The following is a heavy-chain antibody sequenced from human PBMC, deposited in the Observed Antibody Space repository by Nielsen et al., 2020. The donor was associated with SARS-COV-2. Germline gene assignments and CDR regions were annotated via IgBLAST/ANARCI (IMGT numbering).Heavy chain of an antibody. CDR3: ARDGDYGDYLDY. V-gene: IGHV3-30-3*01. D-gene: IGHD4-17*01. J-gene: IGHJ4*02. CDR1: GFTFSSYA. CDR2: ISYDGSNK. Sequence: GESLKISCAASGFTFSSYAMHWVRQAPGKGLEWVAVISYDGSNKYYADSVKGRFTISRDNSKNTLYLQMNSLRAEDTAVYYCARDGDYGDYLDYWGQGTLVTVSS.